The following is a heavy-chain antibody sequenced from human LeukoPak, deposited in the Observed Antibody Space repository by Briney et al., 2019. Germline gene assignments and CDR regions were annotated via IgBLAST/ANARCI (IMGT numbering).Heavy chain of an antibody. CDR3: ARGLGEYFDY. J-gene: IGHJ4*02. CDR2: IYHSGST. D-gene: IGHD3-10*01. CDR1: GGSISSSSYY. V-gene: IGHV4-39*07. Sequence: SETLSLTCTVSGGSISSSSYYWGWIRQPPGKGLEWIGYIYHSGSTYYNPSLKSRVTISVDRSKNQFSLKLSSVTAADTAVYYCARGLGEYFDYWGQGTLVTVSS.